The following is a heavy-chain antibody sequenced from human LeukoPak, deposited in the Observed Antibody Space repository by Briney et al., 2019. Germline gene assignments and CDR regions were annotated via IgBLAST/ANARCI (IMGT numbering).Heavy chain of an antibody. CDR3: ARAGSGYEDGFDY. CDR1: GFTFSSYR. V-gene: IGHV3-74*01. CDR2: IHSDGTST. J-gene: IGHJ4*02. Sequence: GGSLRLSCAASGFTFSSYRMHWVRQAPGKGLVWVSRIHSDGTSTSYADSVKGRFTISRDNAKNSLYLQMNSLRAEDTAVYYCARAGSGYEDGFDYWGQGTLVTVSS. D-gene: IGHD5-12*01.